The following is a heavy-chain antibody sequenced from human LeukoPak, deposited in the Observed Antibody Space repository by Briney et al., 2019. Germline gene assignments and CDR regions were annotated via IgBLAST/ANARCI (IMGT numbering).Heavy chain of an antibody. CDR2: ISAYNGNT. V-gene: IGHV1-18*01. Sequence: GASVKVSCKASGYTFTSYGISWVRQAPGQGLEWMGWISAYNGNTNYAQKLQGRVTMTTDTSTSTAYMELRSLRSDDTAVYYCARTEYQLLFISGGMDVWGQGTTVTGSS. CDR3: ARTEYQLLFISGGMDV. D-gene: IGHD2-2*01. J-gene: IGHJ6*02. CDR1: GYTFTSYG.